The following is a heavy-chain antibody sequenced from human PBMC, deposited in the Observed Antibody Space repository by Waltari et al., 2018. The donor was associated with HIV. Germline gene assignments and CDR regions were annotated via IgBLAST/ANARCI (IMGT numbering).Heavy chain of an antibody. J-gene: IGHJ6*02. CDR2: ISHSGNT. D-gene: IGHD1-1*01. CDR1: GASIGSKYY. V-gene: IGHV4-39*01. CDR3: LLEGYFYGMDV. Sequence: QLQLQESGPGLVKPSETLSLTCSVSGASIGSKYYWGWVRQPPGKGLEWIATISHSGNTYYNPSLNSRSPLSADKSKTEFSLTLTSVTATDPAVYYCLLEGYFYGMDVWGPGTTVTVSS.